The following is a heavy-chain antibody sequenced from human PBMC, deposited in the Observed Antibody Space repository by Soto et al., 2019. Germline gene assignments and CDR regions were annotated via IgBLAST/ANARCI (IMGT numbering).Heavy chain of an antibody. V-gene: IGHV3-30*18. D-gene: IGHD2-2*02. CDR2: ISYDGSEK. CDR3: AKSPNFYCSSPNCYKYYFDH. J-gene: IGHJ4*02. CDR1: GFTFNTYG. Sequence: GGSLRLSCAASGFTFNTYGMYWVRQAPGKGLEWVAVISYDGSEKYYVDSVKGRFTISKDNSKNTLYLQMNSLRPEDTAVYYCAKSPNFYCSSPNCYKYYFDHWGQGTRVTVSS.